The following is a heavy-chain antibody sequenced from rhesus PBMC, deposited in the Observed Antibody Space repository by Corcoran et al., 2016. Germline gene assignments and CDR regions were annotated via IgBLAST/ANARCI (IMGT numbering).Heavy chain of an antibody. CDR2: ISGGSGST. V-gene: IGHV4-165*01. CDR1: GASISSYY. Sequence: QVQLQESGPGLGKPSETLPLTCFVPGASISSYYWSWLRTSPGKGLEWIGYISGGSGSTNYNPSLKSRVTISKDTSTNQFSLKVTSVTAADTAVYYCSRGGNYFDSWGQGVLVTVSS. J-gene: IGHJ4*01. CDR3: SRGGNYFDS.